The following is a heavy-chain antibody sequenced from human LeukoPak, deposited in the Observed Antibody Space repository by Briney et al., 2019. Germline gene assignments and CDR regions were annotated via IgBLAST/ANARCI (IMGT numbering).Heavy chain of an antibody. D-gene: IGHD3-3*01. CDR1: GFTFSSYG. J-gene: IGHJ6*02. Sequence: GGSLRLSCAAFGFTFSSYGMHWVRQAPGKGLEWVAVISYDGSNKYYADSVKGRFTISRDNSKNTLYLQMNSLRAEDTAVYYCAKDLGYYDFWSGYYGENYYGMDVWGQGTTVTVSS. CDR3: AKDLGYYDFWSGYYGENYYGMDV. CDR2: ISYDGSNK. V-gene: IGHV3-30*18.